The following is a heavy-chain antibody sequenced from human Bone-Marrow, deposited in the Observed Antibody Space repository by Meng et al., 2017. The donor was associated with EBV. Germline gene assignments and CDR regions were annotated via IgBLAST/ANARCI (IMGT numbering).Heavy chain of an antibody. V-gene: IGHV2-5*02. J-gene: IGHJ4*02. CDR3: ARRLRYNNWLFDF. D-gene: IGHD3-9*01. Sequence: QITLKESGPTLVKPXQTLTLTCTFSGFSLTSGVGVGWIRQPPGKALEWLALIHWDDEKRYSPSLESRPTITKDTSKNEVVLTMTNMDPVDTATYYCARRLRYNNWLFDFWGPGTLVTVSS. CDR1: GFSLTSGVG. CDR2: IHWDDEK.